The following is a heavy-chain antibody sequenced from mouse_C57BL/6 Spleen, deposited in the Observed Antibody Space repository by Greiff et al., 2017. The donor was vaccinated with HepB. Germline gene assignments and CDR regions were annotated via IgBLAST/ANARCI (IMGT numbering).Heavy chain of an antibody. CDR2: INPNNGGT. V-gene: IGHV1-22*01. Sequence: EVQLQQSGPELVKPGASVKMSCKASGYTFTDYNMHWVKQSHGKSLEWIGYINPNNGGTSYNQKFKGKATLTVNKYSSTAYMELRSLTSEDSAVYYCATYYYGSSYLYWYFDVWGTGTTVTVSS. CDR3: ATYYYGSSYLYWYFDV. J-gene: IGHJ1*03. CDR1: GYTFTDYN. D-gene: IGHD1-1*01.